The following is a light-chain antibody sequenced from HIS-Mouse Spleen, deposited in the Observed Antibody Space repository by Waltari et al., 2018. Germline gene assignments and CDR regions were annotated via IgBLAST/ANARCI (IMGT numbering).Light chain of an antibody. V-gene: IGLV3-21*03. CDR2: DES. CDR3: QVWDSSSDHVV. Sequence: SYVLTQPPSVSVAPGKMARITCGGNNIGSNSVHWYQQKPGQAPVLVVYDESDRPSGIPERFSGSNSGNTATLTISRVEAGDEADYYCQVWDSSSDHVVFGGGTKLTVL. CDR1: NIGSNS. J-gene: IGLJ2*01.